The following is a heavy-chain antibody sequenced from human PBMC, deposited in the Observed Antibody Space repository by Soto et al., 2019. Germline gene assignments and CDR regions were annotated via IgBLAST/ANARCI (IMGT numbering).Heavy chain of an antibody. CDR3: ASQGDYGRLVY. V-gene: IGHV4-59*08. CDR2: IYYSGST. D-gene: IGHD4-17*01. Sequence: PSETLSLTCTVSGGSISSYYWSWIRQPPGKGLEWIGYIYYSGSTNYNPSLKSRVTISVDTSKNQFSLKLSSVTAADTAVYYCASQGDYGRLVYWGQGTLVTVSS. J-gene: IGHJ4*02. CDR1: GGSISSYY.